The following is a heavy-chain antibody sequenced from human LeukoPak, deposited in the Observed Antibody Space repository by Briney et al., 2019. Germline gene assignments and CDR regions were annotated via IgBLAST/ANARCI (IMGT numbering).Heavy chain of an antibody. V-gene: IGHV3-23*01. D-gene: IGHD4-23*01. CDR3: AKSLDYGGNRARLDF. CDR1: GFTFSSYE. Sequence: RPGGSLRLSCAASGFTFSSYEMNWVRQAPGKGLEWVSAVSGSGSITYYARSVKGRFTVSRDNSKNTLYLQMNSLRVDDTAVYYCAKSLDYGGNRARLDFWGQGTLVTVSS. CDR2: VSGSGSIT. J-gene: IGHJ4*02.